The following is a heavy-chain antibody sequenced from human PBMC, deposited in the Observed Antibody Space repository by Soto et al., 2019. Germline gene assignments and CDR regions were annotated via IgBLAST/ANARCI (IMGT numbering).Heavy chain of an antibody. CDR3: ARARGALMVYAISNYYYYYMDV. CDR2: TYYRSKWYN. J-gene: IGHJ6*03. Sequence: SQTLSLTCAIPGDSVSSNSAAWNWIRQSPSRGLEWLGRTYYRSKWYNDYAVSVKSRITINPDTSKNQFSLQLNSVTPEDTAVYYCARARGALMVYAISNYYYYYMDVWGKGTTVTVSS. V-gene: IGHV6-1*01. D-gene: IGHD2-8*01. CDR1: GDSVSSNSAA.